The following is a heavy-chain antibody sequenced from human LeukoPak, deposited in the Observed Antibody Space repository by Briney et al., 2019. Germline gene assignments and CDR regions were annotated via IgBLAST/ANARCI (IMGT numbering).Heavy chain of an antibody. CDR3: ARHWGGTTVTNDWFDP. D-gene: IGHD4-17*01. CDR1: GGSISSGSYY. J-gene: IGHJ5*02. CDR2: IYTSGST. V-gene: IGHV4-61*02. Sequence: SQTLSLTCTVSGGSISSGSYYWSWIRQPAGKGLEWIGRIYTSGSTNYNPSLKSRVTISVDTSKNQFSLKLSSVTAADTAVYYCARHWGGTTVTNDWFDPWGQGTLVTVSS.